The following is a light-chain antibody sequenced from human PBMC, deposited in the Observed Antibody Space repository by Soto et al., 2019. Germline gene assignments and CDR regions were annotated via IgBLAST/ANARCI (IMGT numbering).Light chain of an antibody. V-gene: IGKV1-39*01. Sequence: DIQMTQSPSSLSASVGDRVTITCRASQSISTYLNWYQQKVGKAPKLLIYAASSLQRGVPSRFSGSGSGTDFTLTISTLHPEDFATYYGQQSYSTPRTFGQGTKLEIK. CDR3: QQSYSTPRT. CDR2: AAS. CDR1: QSISTY. J-gene: IGKJ2*02.